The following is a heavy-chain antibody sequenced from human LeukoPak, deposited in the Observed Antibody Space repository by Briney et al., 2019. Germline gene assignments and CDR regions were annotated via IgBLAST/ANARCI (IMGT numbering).Heavy chain of an antibody. V-gene: IGHV3-74*01. Sequence: GGSLRLSCAASGFAFSNYAMHWVRQAPGKGLVWVSRVNSDGSTTNYADSVKGRFTISRDNAENTLYMRMNSLRPEDTAVYYCARGYYSSSRFDSWGQGTLVTVSS. CDR3: ARGYYSSSRFDS. CDR1: GFAFSNYA. D-gene: IGHD6-13*01. J-gene: IGHJ4*02. CDR2: VNSDGSTT.